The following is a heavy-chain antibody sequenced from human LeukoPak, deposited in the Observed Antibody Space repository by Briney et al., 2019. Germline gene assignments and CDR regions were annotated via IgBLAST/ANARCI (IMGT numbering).Heavy chain of an antibody. J-gene: IGHJ3*02. CDR1: GFTFSSYA. V-gene: IGHV3-64D*09. Sequence: GGSLRLSCSASGFTFSSYAMHWVRQAPGKGLEYVSAISGNGGSTYYADSVKGRFTISRDNSKNTLYLQMSSLRAEDTAIYYCAKAPGGYAFDMWGQGTMVTVSS. CDR3: AKAPGGYAFDM. CDR2: ISGNGGST. D-gene: IGHD3-10*01.